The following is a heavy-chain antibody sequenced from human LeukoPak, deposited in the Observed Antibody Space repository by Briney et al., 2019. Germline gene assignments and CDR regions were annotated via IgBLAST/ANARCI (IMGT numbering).Heavy chain of an antibody. CDR1: GFTFSSYW. V-gene: IGHV3-74*01. CDR2: ISSDGSGT. D-gene: IGHD6-13*01. Sequence: GGSLRLSCAASGFTFSSYWMHWVRHAPGKGLVWVSRISSDGSGTNYADSVKGRFTISRDNAKSALYLQMNSLRAEDTAVYYCARGGLSSSFDYWGQGTLVTVSS. J-gene: IGHJ4*02. CDR3: ARGGLSSSFDY.